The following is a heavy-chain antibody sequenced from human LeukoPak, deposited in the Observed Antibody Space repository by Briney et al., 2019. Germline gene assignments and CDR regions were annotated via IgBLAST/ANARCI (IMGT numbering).Heavy chain of an antibody. CDR2: IYPGDSDT. Sequence: GESLKISCKGSGYSFTSYWIGWVRQMPGKGLEWMGIIYPGDSDTRYSPSFQGQVTISADKSISTAYLQWSSLKASDTAMYYCASRYYYGSGSYDAFDIWGQGTMVTVSS. CDR3: ASRYYYGSGSYDAFDI. CDR1: GYSFTSYW. J-gene: IGHJ3*02. V-gene: IGHV5-51*01. D-gene: IGHD3-10*01.